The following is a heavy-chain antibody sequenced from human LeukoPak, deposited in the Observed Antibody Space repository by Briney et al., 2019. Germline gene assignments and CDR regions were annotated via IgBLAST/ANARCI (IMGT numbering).Heavy chain of an antibody. CDR2: INHSGST. V-gene: IGHV4-34*01. J-gene: IGHJ4*02. Sequence: PSETLSLTCAVYGESFSGYYWSWIRQPPGKGLEWIGEINHSGSTNYNPSLKSRVTISLDTSNNQFSLKLDSVTAADTAVYYCAGGYSSDWYFNCWGQGTLVTVSS. CDR1: GESFSGYY. D-gene: IGHD6-19*01. CDR3: AGGYSSDWYFNC.